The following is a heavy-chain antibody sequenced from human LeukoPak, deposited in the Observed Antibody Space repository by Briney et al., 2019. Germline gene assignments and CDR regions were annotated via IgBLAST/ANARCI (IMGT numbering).Heavy chain of an antibody. CDR2: IYYSGGT. D-gene: IGHD2-2*02. V-gene: IGHV4-59*01. CDR3: ARSAGYCSSTSCYKDYYYYMDV. Sequence: PSETLSLTCTVSGGSISSYYWSWIRQPPGKGLEWIGYIYYSGGTNYNPSLKSRVTISVDTSKNQFSLRLSSVTAADTAVYYCARSAGYCSSTSCYKDYYYYMDVWGKGTTVTVSS. J-gene: IGHJ6*03. CDR1: GGSISSYY.